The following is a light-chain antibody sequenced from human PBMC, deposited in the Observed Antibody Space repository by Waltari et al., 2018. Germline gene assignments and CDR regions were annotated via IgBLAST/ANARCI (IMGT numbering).Light chain of an antibody. Sequence: EIVLTQSPATLSLSPGQRATLSCRASQSVNRYLAWYQQKPGQAPRLLIYDASNRATGIPARFSGSGSGTDFTLTISSLESEDFTVYYWQQRSNWPVTFGAGTRVDIK. CDR2: DAS. CDR1: QSVNRY. V-gene: IGKV3-11*01. CDR3: QQRSNWPVT. J-gene: IGKJ3*01.